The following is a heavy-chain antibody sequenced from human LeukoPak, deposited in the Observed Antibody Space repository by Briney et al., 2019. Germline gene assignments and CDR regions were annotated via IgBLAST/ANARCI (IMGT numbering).Heavy chain of an antibody. CDR2: IYYSGST. CDR1: GGSISSYY. J-gene: IGHJ1*01. D-gene: IGHD3-10*01. CDR3: ARVSVLLWFGDPTEYFQH. Sequence: SETLSLTCTVSGGSISSYYWSWIRQPPGKGLEWIGYIYYSGSTYYNPSLKSRVTISVDTSKNQFSLKLSSVTAADTAVYYCARVSVLLWFGDPTEYFQHWGQGTLVTVSS. V-gene: IGHV4-59*06.